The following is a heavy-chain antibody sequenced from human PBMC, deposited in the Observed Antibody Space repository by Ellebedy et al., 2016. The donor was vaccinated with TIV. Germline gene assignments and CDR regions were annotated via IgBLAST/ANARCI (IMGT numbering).Heavy chain of an antibody. Sequence: GSLRLXXTVSGGSISSSSYYWGWIRQPPGKGLEWIGSIYYSGSTYYNPSLKSRVTISVDTSKNQFSLKLSSVTAADTAVYYCAREASTVTIDYWGQGTLVTVSS. J-gene: IGHJ4*02. CDR1: GGSISSSSYY. CDR2: IYYSGST. D-gene: IGHD4-17*01. CDR3: AREASTVTIDY. V-gene: IGHV4-39*07.